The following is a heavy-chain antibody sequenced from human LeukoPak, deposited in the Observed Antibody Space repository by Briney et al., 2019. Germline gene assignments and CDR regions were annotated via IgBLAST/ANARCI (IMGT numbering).Heavy chain of an antibody. J-gene: IGHJ3*02. CDR1: GGSISSSIYY. D-gene: IGHD2-2*01. Sequence: SETLSLTCTVSGGSISSSIYYWGWIRQPPGKGLVWIGNIYYSGSTYYNPSLKSRVTISVDTSKNQFSLKLNSVTAADTAVYYCARAHQLAFDIWGQGAMVTVSS. CDR2: IYYSGST. V-gene: IGHV4-39*07. CDR3: ARAHQLAFDI.